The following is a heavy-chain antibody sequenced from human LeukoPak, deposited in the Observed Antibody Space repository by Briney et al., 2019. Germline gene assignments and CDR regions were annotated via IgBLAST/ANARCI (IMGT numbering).Heavy chain of an antibody. CDR3: ARVPYSTGAFDY. D-gene: IGHD6-19*01. CDR1: GFTFSDYY. V-gene: IGHV3-11*06. Sequence: PGGSLRLSCAASGFTFSDYYMSWIRQAPGKGLEWVSYISSSSSYTNYADSVKGRFTISRDNAKNSLYLQMNSLRDEDTALYYCARVPYSTGAFDYWGQGTLVTVSS. J-gene: IGHJ4*02. CDR2: ISSSSSYT.